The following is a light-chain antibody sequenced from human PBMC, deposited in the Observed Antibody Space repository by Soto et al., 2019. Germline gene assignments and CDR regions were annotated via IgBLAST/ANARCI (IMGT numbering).Light chain of an antibody. CDR3: QQSNSITWT. J-gene: IGKJ1*01. CDR1: QALSNY. V-gene: IGKV1-9*01. CDR2: SAS. Sequence: DIQLTQSPSVLSASVGDTVTITCRASQALSNYLAWYQQKPGKAPDLLIYSASTLQSGVPSRFSGSGSETDFTLTISSLQPEDFATYSCQQSNSITWTFGQGTKVDIK.